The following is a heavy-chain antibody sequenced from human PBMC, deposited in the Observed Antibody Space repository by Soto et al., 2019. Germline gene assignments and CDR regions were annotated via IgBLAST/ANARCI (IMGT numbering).Heavy chain of an antibody. D-gene: IGHD3-22*01. CDR2: IIPIFGTA. Sequence: QVQLVQSGAEVKKPGSSVQVSCKASGGTFSSYAISWVRQAPGQGLEWMGGIIPIFGTANYAQKFQGRVTITADKSTSTAYMELSSLRSEDTAVYYCAGEDYYDSSGYYSPLGYWGQGTLVTVSS. CDR1: GGTFSSYA. V-gene: IGHV1-69*06. J-gene: IGHJ4*02. CDR3: AGEDYYDSSGYYSPLGY.